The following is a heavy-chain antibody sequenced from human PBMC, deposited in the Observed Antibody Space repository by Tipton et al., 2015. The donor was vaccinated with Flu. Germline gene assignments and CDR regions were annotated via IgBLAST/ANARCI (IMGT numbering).Heavy chain of an antibody. Sequence: TLSLTCAVSGDSISSDFYWAWIRQFPGKGLEWIGTVSRTGSTIYNPSLKSRVTISVDTSKNQFSLKLTSVTAADTAVYYCARDRWEYSSGFDSWGQGTLVTVSP. J-gene: IGHJ4*02. D-gene: IGHD6-19*01. CDR1: GDSISSDFY. V-gene: IGHV4-38-2*02. CDR2: VSRTGST. CDR3: ARDRWEYSSGFDS.